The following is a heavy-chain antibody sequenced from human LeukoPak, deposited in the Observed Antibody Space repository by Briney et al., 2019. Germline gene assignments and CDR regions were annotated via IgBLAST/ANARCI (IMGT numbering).Heavy chain of an antibody. CDR3: ARGGIAVAGPPFDY. J-gene: IGHJ4*02. D-gene: IGHD6-19*01. Sequence: SETLSLTCAVYGGSFSGYYWSRIRQPPGKGLEWIGEINHSGSTNYNPPLKSRFTISVDPSKNQFSLKVSSVTAADTAVYYCARGGIAVAGPPFDYWAKETLVTVSS. V-gene: IGHV4-34*01. CDR2: INHSGST. CDR1: GGSFSGYY.